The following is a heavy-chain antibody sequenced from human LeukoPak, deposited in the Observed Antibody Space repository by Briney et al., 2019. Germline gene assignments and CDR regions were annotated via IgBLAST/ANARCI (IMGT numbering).Heavy chain of an antibody. CDR2: IYYSGST. J-gene: IGHJ1*01. V-gene: IGHV4-59*01. CDR3: SRGYFQH. Sequence: SETLSLTSTVSGGSISSYYWRWIRQPPGEGLEWIGYIYYSGSTNYDPSLKSRVTISVDTSKNQFSLKLSSLTAADTAVYYCSRGYFQHWGQGTLVTVSS. CDR1: GGSISSYY.